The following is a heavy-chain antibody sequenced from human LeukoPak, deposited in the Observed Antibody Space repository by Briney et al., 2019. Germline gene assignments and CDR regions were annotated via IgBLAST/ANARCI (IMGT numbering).Heavy chain of an antibody. D-gene: IGHD1-26*01. Sequence: PGGSLRLSCAASGFTVSSNYMSWVRQAPGKGLEWVSVIYSDYSTYYADSVKGRFTISRDNFKNTVYLQMNSLRAEDTAVYYCARVGSYWGIDYWGQGTLVTVSS. V-gene: IGHV3-66*01. J-gene: IGHJ4*02. CDR3: ARVGSYWGIDY. CDR2: IYSDYST. CDR1: GFTVSSNY.